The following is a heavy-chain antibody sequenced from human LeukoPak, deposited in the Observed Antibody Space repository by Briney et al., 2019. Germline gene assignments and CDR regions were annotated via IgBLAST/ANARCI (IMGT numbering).Heavy chain of an antibody. Sequence: ASVKVSCKASGYTFTGYYMHWVRQAPGQGLEWMGWINPNSGGTNYAQKFQGRVTMTRDTSISTAYMELSRLRSDDAAVYYCVRDSGQWLVNLYYFDYWGQGTLVTVSS. CDR3: VRDSGQWLVNLYYFDY. CDR2: INPNSGGT. V-gene: IGHV1-2*02. J-gene: IGHJ4*02. D-gene: IGHD6-19*01. CDR1: GYTFTGYY.